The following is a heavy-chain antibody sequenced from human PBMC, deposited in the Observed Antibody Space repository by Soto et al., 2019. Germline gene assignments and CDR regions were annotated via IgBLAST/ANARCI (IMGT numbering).Heavy chain of an antibody. CDR1: GFTFSSYG. V-gene: IGHV3-30*18. Sequence: GGSLRLSCEASGFTFSSYGMHWVRQAPGKGLEWVAVISYDGSNKYYGDSVKGRFTISRDNSKNTLYLQMNSLRAEDTAVYYCAKDRLERQYYFDYWGQGTLVTVSS. D-gene: IGHD1-1*01. J-gene: IGHJ4*02. CDR3: AKDRLERQYYFDY. CDR2: ISYDGSNK.